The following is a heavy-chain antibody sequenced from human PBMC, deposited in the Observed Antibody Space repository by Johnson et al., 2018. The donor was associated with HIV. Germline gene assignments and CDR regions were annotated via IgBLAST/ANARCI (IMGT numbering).Heavy chain of an antibody. CDR1: GFTFSSYG. Sequence: QVQLVESGGGLVQPGGSLRLSCAASGFTFSSYGMHWVRQAPGKGLEWVAFIRYDGTNKHFADSVKGRFTISRDNSKNTLYLQMGSLRAEDMAVNYCARGWELLTPAFDIWGQGTMVTVSS. J-gene: IGHJ3*02. V-gene: IGHV3-30*02. CDR2: IRYDGTNK. CDR3: ARGWELLTPAFDI. D-gene: IGHD1-26*01.